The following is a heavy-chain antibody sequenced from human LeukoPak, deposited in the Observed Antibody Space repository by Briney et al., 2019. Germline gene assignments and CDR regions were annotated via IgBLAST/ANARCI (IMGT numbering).Heavy chain of an antibody. CDR2: INPSGGRT. D-gene: IGHD5-18*01. Sequence: ASVKVSCKASGYTFTIYYMHWVRQAPGQGLEWVGIINPSGGRTSYAQKFQGRVTMTRDTSTSTVYMELSSLRSEDKAVYYCATSRQLCLQSGPYWGQGTLVTVSS. V-gene: IGHV1-46*01. CDR1: GYTFTIYY. CDR3: ATSRQLCLQSGPY. J-gene: IGHJ4*02.